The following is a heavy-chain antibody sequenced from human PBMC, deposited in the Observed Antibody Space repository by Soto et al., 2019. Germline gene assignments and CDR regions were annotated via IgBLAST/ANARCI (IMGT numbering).Heavy chain of an antibody. CDR3: ASGLVGYCSTSSCHAYRFDP. Sequence: EVQLLESGGGLVQPGGSLRLSCAASGFTFSSFAMSWVRQAPGKGLEWVSVITGSGDATFYADSVRGRFTISRDNSKNTLYHQVNRLGAEDTALYYWASGLVGYCSTSSCHAYRFDPWGQGTLVTVSS. V-gene: IGHV3-23*01. J-gene: IGHJ5*02. D-gene: IGHD2-2*01. CDR1: GFTFSSFA. CDR2: ITGSGDAT.